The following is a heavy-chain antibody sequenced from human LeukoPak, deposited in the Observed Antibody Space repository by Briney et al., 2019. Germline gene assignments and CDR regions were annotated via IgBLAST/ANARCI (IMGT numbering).Heavy chain of an antibody. CDR1: GFTFSSYA. J-gene: IGHJ5*02. CDR2: ISYDGSNK. V-gene: IGHV3-30-3*01. Sequence: GGSLRLSCAASGFTFSSYAMHWVRQAPGKGLEWVAVISYDGSNKYYADSVKGRFTISRDNSKNTLYLQMNSLRAEDTAVYYCASSKGFQKQRDWFDPWGQGTLVTVSS. CDR3: ASSKGFQKQRDWFDP.